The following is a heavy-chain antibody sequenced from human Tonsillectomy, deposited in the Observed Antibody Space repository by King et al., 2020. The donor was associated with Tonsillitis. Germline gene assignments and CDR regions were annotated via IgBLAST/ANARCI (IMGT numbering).Heavy chain of an antibody. D-gene: IGHD5-12*01. CDR1: GFTFSTYW. CDR2: IKQDGSEK. J-gene: IGHJ4*02. V-gene: IGHV3-7*01. Sequence: VQLVESGGGLVQPGGSLRLSCAASGFTFSTYWMSWVRQAPGKGLEWVANIKQDGSEKYYVDSVRGRFTISRDNAENSLYLQMNSLRAEDTAVYYCARDPQSGYVRLDYWGQGTLVTVSS. CDR3: ARDPQSGYVRLDY.